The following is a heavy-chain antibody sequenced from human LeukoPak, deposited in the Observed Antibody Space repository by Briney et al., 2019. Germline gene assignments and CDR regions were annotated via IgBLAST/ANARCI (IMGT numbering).Heavy chain of an antibody. Sequence: PGGCLRLSCAASGFTFSNYGMHWVRQAPGKGLEWVAVMWSNRSTKYNAESVKGLFTISRDNSKNTLYLQMNSLRAEDTAVYYCTRGYDSRALDYWGQGTLVTVSS. J-gene: IGHJ4*02. CDR2: MWSNRSTK. V-gene: IGHV3-33*01. CDR1: GFTFSNYG. CDR3: TRGYDSRALDY. D-gene: IGHD3-22*01.